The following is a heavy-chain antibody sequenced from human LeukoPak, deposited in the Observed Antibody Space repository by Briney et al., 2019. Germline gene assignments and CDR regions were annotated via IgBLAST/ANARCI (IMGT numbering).Heavy chain of an antibody. V-gene: IGHV3-72*01. CDR1: GFTFSDHY. CDR2: SRNRAKSYTT. Sequence: GGSLRLSCAVSGFTFSDHYMDWVRQAPGKGLEWVGRSRNRAKSYTTDYSASVKVRFTISRDDSKSTLYLQMKSLETEDTAVYYCSRDATGDHWGQGTLVRVSS. J-gene: IGHJ4*02. CDR3: SRDATGDH.